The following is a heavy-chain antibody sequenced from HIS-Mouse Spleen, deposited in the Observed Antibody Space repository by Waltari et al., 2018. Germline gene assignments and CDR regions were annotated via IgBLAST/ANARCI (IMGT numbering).Heavy chain of an antibody. CDR2: IRSKANSYAT. J-gene: IGHJ4*02. D-gene: IGHD3-3*01. Sequence: EVQLVESGGGLVQPGGSLKLSCAASGFTFSGSASHWVRQASGKGLEWVGRIRSKANSYATAYAASVKGRFTISRDDSKNTAYLQMNSLKTEDTAVYYCTGGSWSGYYFDYWGQGTLVTVSS. CDR3: TGGSWSGYYFDY. CDR1: GFTFSGSA. V-gene: IGHV3-73*01.